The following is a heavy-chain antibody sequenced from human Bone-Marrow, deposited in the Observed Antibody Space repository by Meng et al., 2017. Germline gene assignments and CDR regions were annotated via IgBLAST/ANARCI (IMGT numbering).Heavy chain of an antibody. D-gene: IGHD3-3*01. CDR1: GFTFSSYA. V-gene: IGHV4-34*01. J-gene: IGHJ5*02. CDR2: INHSGST. CDR3: ARGHGITIFGVAPHGFDP. Sequence: GSLRLSCAASGFTFSSYAMSWIRQPPGKGLEWIGEINHSGSTNYNPSLKGRVTISVDTSKNQFSLKLSSVTAADTAVYYCARGHGITIFGVAPHGFDPWGQGTLVTVSS.